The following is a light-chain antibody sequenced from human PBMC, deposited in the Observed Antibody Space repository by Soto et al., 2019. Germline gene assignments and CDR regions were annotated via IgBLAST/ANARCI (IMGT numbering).Light chain of an antibody. CDR2: AAS. CDR3: LQDYTYPLT. CDR1: QDIRNE. V-gene: IGKV1-6*01. J-gene: IGKJ4*01. Sequence: AIQMTQSPSSLSASVGERVTITCRASQDIRNELAWYQQKPGKAPNLLIYAASNLQSGVPSRFSGSGSGSEFTLTISSLQPEDFATYYCLQDYTYPLTFGGGTKVAIK.